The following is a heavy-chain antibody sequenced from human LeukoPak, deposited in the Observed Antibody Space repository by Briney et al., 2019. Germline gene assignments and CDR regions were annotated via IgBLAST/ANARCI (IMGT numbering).Heavy chain of an antibody. CDR1: GFTFSTYI. CDR3: VKSSVSGSSTYYFGY. CDR2: VSSHGGST. V-gene: IGHV3-64D*06. Sequence: GGSLRLSCSASGFTFSTYIMYWVRQAPGKGLEYVSAVSSHGGSTYYADSVKGRFTVSGDNSKNTLHLQMSSLRPEDTAVYYCVKSSVSGSSTYYFGYWGLGTLVTVSS. D-gene: IGHD6-6*01. J-gene: IGHJ4*02.